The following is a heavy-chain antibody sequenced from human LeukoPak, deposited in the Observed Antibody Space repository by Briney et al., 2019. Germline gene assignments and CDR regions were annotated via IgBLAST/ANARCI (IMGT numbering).Heavy chain of an antibody. J-gene: IGHJ6*02. D-gene: IGHD5-12*01. CDR1: GFTFDDYA. V-gene: IGHV3-43*02. CDR2: ISGDGDSI. CDR3: AKDIGGYNYYYYYGMDV. Sequence: PRGSLRLSFAASGFTFDDYAMASGRHAPGKGLELVSLISGDGDSIYYEDSVKGRLTHSRDNSKSSLYLQMNSLRTEDTALYYGAKDIGGYNYYYYYGMDVWGQGTTGNVS.